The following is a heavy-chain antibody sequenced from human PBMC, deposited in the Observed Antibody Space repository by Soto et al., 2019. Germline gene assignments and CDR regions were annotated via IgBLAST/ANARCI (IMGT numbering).Heavy chain of an antibody. CDR1: GGSVNSGGYY. D-gene: IGHD2-2*01. CDR3: ARFPSRAHYFAMAV. CDR2: IYYSGNT. J-gene: IGHJ6*02. V-gene: IGHV4-31*03. Sequence: QVQLQESGPGQVTPSQTLSLTCTVSGGSVNSGGYYWTWIRQHPGRGLECLGYIYYSGNTYYNPSLQSRLNISLDTSKNQFSLKLTSVTAADTAVYYCARFPSRAHYFAMAVWGQGTAVTVSS.